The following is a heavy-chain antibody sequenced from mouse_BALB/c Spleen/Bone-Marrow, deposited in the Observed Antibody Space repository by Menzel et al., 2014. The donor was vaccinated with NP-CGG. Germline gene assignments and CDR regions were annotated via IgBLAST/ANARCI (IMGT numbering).Heavy chain of an antibody. J-gene: IGHJ2*01. CDR1: GYTFTSYW. Sequence: EVKLMESGTVLARPGASVKMSCKASGYTFTSYWMHWVKRRPGQGLEWIGTIYPGKSDTTYNQKFKGKAKLTAVTSTSTAYMELSSLTNEDSAVYYCTTLARNYFDYWGQGTTLTVSS. V-gene: IGHV1-5*01. D-gene: IGHD3-1*01. CDR2: IYPGKSDT. CDR3: TTLARNYFDY.